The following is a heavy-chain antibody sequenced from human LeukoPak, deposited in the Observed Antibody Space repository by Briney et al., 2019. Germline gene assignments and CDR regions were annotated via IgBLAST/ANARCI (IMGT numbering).Heavy chain of an antibody. J-gene: IGHJ4*02. CDR2: INQDGSGE. CDR3: ARAGPYQLPPRPVDY. Sequence: GGSLRLSCAASGFTFSSYLMSWVRQAPGKGLEWEANINQDGSGEYYVDSVKGRFTISRDNAKNSLFLQMNSLRAEDTAIYYCARAGPYQLPPRPVDYWGQGTLVTVSS. V-gene: IGHV3-7*01. D-gene: IGHD2-2*01. CDR1: GFTFSSYL.